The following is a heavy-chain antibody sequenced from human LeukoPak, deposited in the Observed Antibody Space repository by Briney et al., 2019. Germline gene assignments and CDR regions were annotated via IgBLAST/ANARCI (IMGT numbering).Heavy chain of an antibody. CDR2: ISPDGGNT. Sequence: QPGGSLRLSCSASGFTFSSYAMHWVRQAPGKGLEYVSAISPDGGNTYYADSVKGRFSISRDNSKNTLFVQMNSLRTEDTAVYYCARSGVQWQWLLTYDAFDIWGQGTMVTVSS. V-gene: IGHV3-64*04. D-gene: IGHD6-19*01. CDR1: GFTFSSYA. J-gene: IGHJ3*02. CDR3: ARSGVQWQWLLTYDAFDI.